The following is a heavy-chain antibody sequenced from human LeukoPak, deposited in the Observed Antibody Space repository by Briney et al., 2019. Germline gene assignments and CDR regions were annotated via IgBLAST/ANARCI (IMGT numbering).Heavy chain of an antibody. Sequence: PGRSLRLSCTGSGFTFGDYTMSWVRQAPGKGLEWVGFIRSKTYGGTTEYAASEKGRFTISRDDSKSIAYLQMNSLKTEDTAVYYCSRCATNSCTFDYWGQGTLVTVSS. D-gene: IGHD1-26*01. CDR2: IRSKTYGGTT. V-gene: IGHV3-49*04. CDR3: SRCATNSCTFDY. J-gene: IGHJ4*02. CDR1: GFTFGDYT.